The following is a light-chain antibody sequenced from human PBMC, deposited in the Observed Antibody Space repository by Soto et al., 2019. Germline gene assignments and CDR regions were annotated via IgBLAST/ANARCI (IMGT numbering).Light chain of an antibody. CDR1: NTDIGGYNY. Sequence: QSVLPQPDSGSGYLGESITISCTGTNTDIGGYNYVSWYQQHPGKAPKLVIYDVSSRPSGISNRFSGSKSGFTASLTISGLQAADDAHYYCSSYRAYRTLEVFGIGTKVTVL. J-gene: IGLJ1*01. V-gene: IGLV2-14*01. CDR3: SSYRAYRTLEV. CDR2: DVS.